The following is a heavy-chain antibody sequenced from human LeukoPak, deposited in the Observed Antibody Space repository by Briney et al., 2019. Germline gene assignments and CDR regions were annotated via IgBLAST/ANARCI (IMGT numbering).Heavy chain of an antibody. D-gene: IGHD5-18*01. CDR1: GFTFSNYW. CDR2: IKQDGSEK. V-gene: IGHV3-7*01. J-gene: IGHJ6*03. CDR3: ARDVHSYGYNPIGYYYYYMDV. Sequence: GGSLRLSCAASGFTFSNYWMSWVRQAPGKGLEWVANIKQDGSEKYYVDSVKGRFTISRDNAKNSLYLQMNSLRAEDTAVFYCARDVHSYGYNPIGYYYYYMDVWGEGTTVTVSS.